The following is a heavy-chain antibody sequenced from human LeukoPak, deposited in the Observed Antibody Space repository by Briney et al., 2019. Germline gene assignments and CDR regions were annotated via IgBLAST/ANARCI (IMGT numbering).Heavy chain of an antibody. Sequence: GGSLSLSCAASRFTFSSYAMSWVRQAPGKGREWVSAISGSGGSTYCADSVKGRFNISRDNSKITLYLQMNSLRAEDTAVYYCAKDLVYGGTPRWGQGTLVTVSS. D-gene: IGHD4-23*01. V-gene: IGHV3-23*01. J-gene: IGHJ4*02. CDR2: ISGSGGST. CDR1: RFTFSSYA. CDR3: AKDLVYGGTPR.